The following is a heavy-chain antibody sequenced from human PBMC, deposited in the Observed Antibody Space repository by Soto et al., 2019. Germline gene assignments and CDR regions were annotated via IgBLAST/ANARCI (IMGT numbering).Heavy chain of an antibody. CDR2: IKQDGSEK. D-gene: IGHD3-3*01. Sequence: GSLRLSCAASGFTFSSYWMSWVRQAPGKGLEWVANIKQDGSEKYYVDSVKGRFTISRDNAKNSLYLQMNSLRAEDTAVYYCARDRITIFGVVIIPGMDVWGQGTTVTVSS. CDR1: GFTFSSYW. J-gene: IGHJ6*02. V-gene: IGHV3-7*01. CDR3: ARDRITIFGVVIIPGMDV.